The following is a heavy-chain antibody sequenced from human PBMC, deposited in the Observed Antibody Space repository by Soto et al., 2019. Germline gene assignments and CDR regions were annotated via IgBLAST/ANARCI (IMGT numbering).Heavy chain of an antibody. CDR1: GFAFNDSA. V-gene: IGHV3-73*01. CDR2: VRSKTNNYAT. CDR3: TNNFV. J-gene: IGHJ4*02. Sequence: DVQVVQSGGGLVQPGGSLKLSCAASGFAFNDSAMHWVRQASGTGLEWVARVRSKTNNYATAYPVSVRGRFTVSRDDSMGTTYLQMNSLKTEDTAMYDCTNNFVWCQGVLVTVSS.